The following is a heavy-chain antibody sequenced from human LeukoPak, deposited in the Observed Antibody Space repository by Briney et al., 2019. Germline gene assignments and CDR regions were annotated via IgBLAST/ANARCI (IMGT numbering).Heavy chain of an antibody. CDR3: AKSHKQWLTYYYYMDV. V-gene: IGHV3-23*01. D-gene: IGHD6-19*01. J-gene: IGHJ6*03. Sequence: GGSMRLSCAASGFTFSSYAMSWVRQAPGKGLEWVSAISGSGGRTSYADSVKGRFTICRDNSKTTLYRQMNSLRAEDTAVYYCAKSHKQWLTYYYYMDVWGKGTTVTVSS. CDR1: GFTFSSYA. CDR2: ISGSGGRT.